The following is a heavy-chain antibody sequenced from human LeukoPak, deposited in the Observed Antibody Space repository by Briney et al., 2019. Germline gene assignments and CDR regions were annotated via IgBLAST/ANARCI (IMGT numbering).Heavy chain of an antibody. J-gene: IGHJ4*02. CDR2: IFYTGKT. Sequence: TSETLSRTGTVSGGSGYTSDYYWGWVRQPPGKGPEWIGDIFYTGKTNYNPSLKSRVSISIDTSKNQFSLKLTSVTAADTAVYYCARVFDSWGQGTLVTVSS. V-gene: IGHV4-39*07. CDR3: ARVFDS. CDR1: GGSGYTSDYY.